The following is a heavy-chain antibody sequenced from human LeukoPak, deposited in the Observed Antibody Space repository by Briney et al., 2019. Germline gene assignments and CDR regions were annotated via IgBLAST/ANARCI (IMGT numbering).Heavy chain of an antibody. J-gene: IGHJ4*02. CDR2: IIPIFGTA. Sequence: GASVKVSCKASGGTFSSYAISWVRQAPGQGLEWMGGIIPIFGTANYAQKFQGRVTITADESTSTAYMELSSLRSEDTAVYYCAREGDYYDSSGYYSRDYGGQGPLVPVSS. CDR3: AREGDYYDSSGYYSRDY. V-gene: IGHV1-69*13. CDR1: GGTFSSYA. D-gene: IGHD3-22*01.